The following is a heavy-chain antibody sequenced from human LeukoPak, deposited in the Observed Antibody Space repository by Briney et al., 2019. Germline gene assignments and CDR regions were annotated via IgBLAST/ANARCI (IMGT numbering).Heavy chain of an antibody. CDR3: QVSDTDSFDY. D-gene: IGHD2-21*01. Sequence: LSGGSLRLSCAASGFTVSSYYLSWVRQAPGKGLEWVSVIYSGGSIYYADSVKGRFTISRDSSESMLYLEMSSLRAEDTAVYYCQVSDTDSFDYWGQGTLVTVSS. J-gene: IGHJ4*02. CDR1: GFTVSSYY. CDR2: IYSGGSI. V-gene: IGHV3-53*01.